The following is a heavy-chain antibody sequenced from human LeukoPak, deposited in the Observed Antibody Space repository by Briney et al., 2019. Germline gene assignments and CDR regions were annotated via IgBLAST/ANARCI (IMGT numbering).Heavy chain of an antibody. V-gene: IGHV3-23*01. D-gene: IGHD3-10*01. J-gene: IGHJ4*02. CDR2: ISGSGGST. CDR3: AKGVRSMVRGVDPLDD. Sequence: QPGGSLRLSCAASGLTFSSYAMRWVRHAPGKGLEWVSAISGSGGSTYYADSVKGRFTISRDNYKNTLYQQINSLRAEDTAVYYCAKGVRSMVRGVDPLDDWGERTLVTVSS. CDR1: GLTFSSYA.